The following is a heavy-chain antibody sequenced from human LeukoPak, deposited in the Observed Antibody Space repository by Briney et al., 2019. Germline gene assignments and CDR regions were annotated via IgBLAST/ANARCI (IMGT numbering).Heavy chain of an antibody. CDR1: GGSINGYY. D-gene: IGHD6-19*01. Sequence: PSETLSLTCSVSGGSINGYYWSWIRQPPGRGLEWIGYIYYSGSTNYNPSLKSRVTISVDTSKNQFSLKLSSVTAADTAVYYCARSYSSGSFDYWGQGTLVTVSS. CDR3: ARSYSSGSFDY. J-gene: IGHJ4*02. V-gene: IGHV4-59*01. CDR2: IYYSGST.